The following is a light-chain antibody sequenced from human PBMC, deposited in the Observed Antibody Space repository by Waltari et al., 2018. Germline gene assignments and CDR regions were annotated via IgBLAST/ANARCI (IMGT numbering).Light chain of an antibody. V-gene: IGKV3-15*01. CDR1: QSVGIN. CDR2: SIS. J-gene: IGKJ5*01. CDR3: QHYNNWPLIA. Sequence: EVVLTQSPDTLSVSPGDSATLSCRASQSVGINLAWYQQKPGQAPRLLMYSISKRATGVPARFSGSGSGTQFTLTIGSLKSEDFAVYFCQHYNNWPLIAFGQGTRLESK.